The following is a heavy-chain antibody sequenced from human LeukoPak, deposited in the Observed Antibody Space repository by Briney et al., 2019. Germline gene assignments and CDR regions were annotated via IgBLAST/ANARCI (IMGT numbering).Heavy chain of an antibody. D-gene: IGHD5-18*01. CDR3: ARRGYSYGYMGY. Sequence: SETLSLTCTVSGGSISSSSYYWGWICQPPGKGREWIGSIYYSWSTYYNPSLKSRVTISVATSKNQFSLKLSSVTAEDTAVYYCARRGYSYGYMGYWGQGTLVTVSS. CDR2: IYYSWST. J-gene: IGHJ4*02. V-gene: IGHV4-39*01. CDR1: GGSISSSSYY.